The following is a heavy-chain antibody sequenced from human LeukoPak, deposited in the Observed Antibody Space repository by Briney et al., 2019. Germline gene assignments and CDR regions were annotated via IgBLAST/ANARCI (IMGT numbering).Heavy chain of an antibody. J-gene: IGHJ1*01. CDR1: GFSLTTNGVG. CDR2: IYWDEDK. Sequence: SSPTLVKPTQTLTLTSTFAGFSLTTNGVGVGWVRQPPGKALEWLAVIYWDEDKHYSPSLKSRLTITKDISKNQVVLTMTNMEAVDTATYYCVHSDIMTDTFFQHWSQGTLVTVSS. CDR3: VHSDIMTDTFFQH. D-gene: IGHD2-21*02. V-gene: IGHV2-5*02.